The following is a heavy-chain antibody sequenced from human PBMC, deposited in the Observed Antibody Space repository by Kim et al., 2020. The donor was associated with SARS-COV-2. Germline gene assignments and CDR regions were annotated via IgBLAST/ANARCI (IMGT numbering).Heavy chain of an antibody. CDR3: AAAWLKGTFDYYGMDV. D-gene: IGHD3-22*01. Sequence: KFQERVTITRDMSTSTAYMELSSLRSEDTAVYYCAAAWLKGTFDYYGMDVWGQGTTVTVSS. V-gene: IGHV1-58*01. J-gene: IGHJ6*02.